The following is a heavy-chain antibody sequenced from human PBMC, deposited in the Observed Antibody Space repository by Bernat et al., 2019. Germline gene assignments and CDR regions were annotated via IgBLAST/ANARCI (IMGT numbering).Heavy chain of an antibody. CDR1: GGSISSYY. J-gene: IGHJ4*02. V-gene: IGHV4-59*07. D-gene: IGHD5-18*01. Sequence: QVQLQESGPGLVKPSDTLSLTCTVSGGSISSYYWSWIRQPPGKGLEWIGYIYYSGSNNYNPDLKSRVTISVDTSKNQFSLKLSAVTAADTAVYYCARGYSAFDYWGQGTLVTVSS. CDR3: ARGYSAFDY. CDR2: IYYSGSN.